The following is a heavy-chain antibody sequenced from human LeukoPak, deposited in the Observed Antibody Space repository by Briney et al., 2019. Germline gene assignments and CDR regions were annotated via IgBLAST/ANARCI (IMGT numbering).Heavy chain of an antibody. D-gene: IGHD6-19*01. Sequence: SETLSLTCAVSGGSISSSNWWSWVRQPPGKGLEWIGEIYHSGSTNYNPSLKSRVTISVDKSKNRFSLKLSSVTAADTAEYYCARGPIAVAGSDEAFDIWGQGTMVTVSS. V-gene: IGHV4-4*02. CDR2: IYHSGST. CDR1: GGSISSSNW. J-gene: IGHJ3*02. CDR3: ARGPIAVAGSDEAFDI.